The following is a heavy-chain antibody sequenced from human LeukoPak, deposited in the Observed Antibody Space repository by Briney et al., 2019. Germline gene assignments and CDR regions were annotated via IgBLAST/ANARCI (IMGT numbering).Heavy chain of an antibody. J-gene: IGHJ4*02. CDR2: ISGSAGST. D-gene: IGHD1-1*01. CDR1: GFTFNTYA. Sequence: GGSLRLSCAASGFTFNTYAMSWVRQAPGKGLECVSGISGSAGSTYYADSVKGRFTISRDNSKNTLYLQMNSLRAEDTAVYYCAREGTNWNDGRFDYWGQGTLVTVSS. CDR3: AREGTNWNDGRFDY. V-gene: IGHV3-23*01.